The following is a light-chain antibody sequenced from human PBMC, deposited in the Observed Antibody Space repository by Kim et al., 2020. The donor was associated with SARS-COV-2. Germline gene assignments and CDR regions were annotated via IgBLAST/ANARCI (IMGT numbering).Light chain of an antibody. J-gene: IGLJ3*02. CDR2: YDS. V-gene: IGLV3-21*04. Sequence: APRHKATSTCGGNNSVSKRFHWYQQQPGQAPAVVIYYDSDRPSGIPERFSGSNSGNTATLTISGVEDGDEADYYCQVWDSPSDHLVFGGGTQLTVL. CDR3: QVWDSPSDHLV. CDR1: NSVSKR.